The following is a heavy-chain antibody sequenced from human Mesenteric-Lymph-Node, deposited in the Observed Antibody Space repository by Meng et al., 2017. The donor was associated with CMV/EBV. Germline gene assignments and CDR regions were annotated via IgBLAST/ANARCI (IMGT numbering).Heavy chain of an antibody. Sequence: SNTSSSNYWGWIRQPPGKGLEWIGGIYYSGSTYYNPSLKSRVTISVDTSTNQFSLKLRSVTAADTAVYYCARDLGVVVAPNGDEYFQHWGQGTLVTVSS. J-gene: IGHJ1*01. CDR3: ARDLGVVVAPNGDEYFQH. CDR2: IYYSGST. V-gene: IGHV4-39*07. CDR1: SNTSSSNY. D-gene: IGHD3-3*01.